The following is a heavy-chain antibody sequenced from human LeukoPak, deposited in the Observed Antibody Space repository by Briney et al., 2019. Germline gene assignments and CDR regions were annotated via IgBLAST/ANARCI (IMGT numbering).Heavy chain of an antibody. Sequence: GGSLRLSCAASGFTFKTYGLHWVRQAPGKGLEWVAFIRNDGSTKYYADSVKGRFAISRDNSKNTLYLDMNSLTIEETAVYYCAKVHTSSWGFFEVWGRGAPVTVSS. V-gene: IGHV3-30*02. D-gene: IGHD6-13*01. J-gene: IGHJ2*01. CDR3: AKVHTSSWGFFEV. CDR1: GFTFKTYG. CDR2: IRNDGSTK.